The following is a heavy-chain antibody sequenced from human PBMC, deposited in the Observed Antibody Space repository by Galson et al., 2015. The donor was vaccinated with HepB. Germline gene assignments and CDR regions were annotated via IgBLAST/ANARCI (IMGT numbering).Heavy chain of an antibody. CDR3: AKDNRRRGPYTYYYGSGSYYKKTPYAGGYYYYGMDV. V-gene: IGHV3-9*01. D-gene: IGHD3-10*01. J-gene: IGHJ6*02. Sequence: SLRLSCAASGFTFDDYAMHWVRQAPGKGLEWVSGISWNSGSIGYADSVKGRFTISRDNAKNSLYLQMNSLRAEDTALYYCAKDNRRRGPYTYYYGSGSYYKKTPYAGGYYYYGMDVWGQGTTVTVSS. CDR2: ISWNSGSI. CDR1: GFTFDDYA.